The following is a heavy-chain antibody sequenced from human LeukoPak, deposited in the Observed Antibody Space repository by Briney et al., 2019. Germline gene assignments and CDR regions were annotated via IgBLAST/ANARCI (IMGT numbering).Heavy chain of an antibody. J-gene: IGHJ3*02. Sequence: PGGSLRLSCAASGFTFSSYAMSWVRQAPGKGLEWVSVTYSGGSTYYADSVKGRFTISRDNSKNTLYLQMNSLRAEDTAVYYCARDTGMATTMGDAFDIWGQGTMVTVSS. CDR1: GFTFSSYA. CDR3: ARDTGMATTMGDAFDI. V-gene: IGHV3-53*01. CDR2: TYSGGST. D-gene: IGHD5-24*01.